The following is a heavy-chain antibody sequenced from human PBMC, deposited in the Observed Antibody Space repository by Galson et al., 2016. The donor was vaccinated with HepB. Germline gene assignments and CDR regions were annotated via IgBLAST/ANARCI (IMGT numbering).Heavy chain of an antibody. D-gene: IGHD3/OR15-3a*01. Sequence: ETLSLTCSVYGGSFSGYSWSWIRQPPGKGLEWVGEVDHNGGTNFNPSLKSRVTMSLDTSKNQFSLKLTSVTAADTAVYFCARLSGAFWPVGYWGQGTLVTVSS. CDR3: ARLSGAFWPVGY. J-gene: IGHJ4*02. V-gene: IGHV4-34*01. CDR2: VDHNGGT. CDR1: GGSFSGYS.